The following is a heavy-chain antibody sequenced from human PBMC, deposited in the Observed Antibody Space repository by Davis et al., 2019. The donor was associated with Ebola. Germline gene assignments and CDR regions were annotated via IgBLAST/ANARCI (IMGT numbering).Heavy chain of an antibody. V-gene: IGHV1-69*04. CDR1: GGTFSSYA. CDR3: ARTTRGSGWFLDY. J-gene: IGHJ4*02. D-gene: IGHD6-19*01. Sequence: SVKVSCKASGGTFSSYAISWVRQAPGQGLEWMGRIIPILGIANYAQKFQGRVTITADKSTSTAYMELSSLRSEDTAVYYCARTTRGSGWFLDYWGQGTLVTVSS. CDR2: IIPILGIA.